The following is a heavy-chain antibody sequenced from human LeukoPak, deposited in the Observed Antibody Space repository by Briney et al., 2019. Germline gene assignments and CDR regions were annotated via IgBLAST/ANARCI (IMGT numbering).Heavy chain of an antibody. CDR1: GFTFSDYY. CDR3: ARDRGTEYYYYYYGMDV. Sequence: PGGSLRLSCAASGFTFSDYYMSWIRQAPGKGLEWLSYISSSGTIIYYADSVKGRFTISRDNAKNSLYLQMNSLRADDTAVYYCARDRGTEYYYYYYGMDVWGQGTTVTVSS. D-gene: IGHD3-10*01. J-gene: IGHJ6*02. CDR2: ISSSGTII. V-gene: IGHV3-11*01.